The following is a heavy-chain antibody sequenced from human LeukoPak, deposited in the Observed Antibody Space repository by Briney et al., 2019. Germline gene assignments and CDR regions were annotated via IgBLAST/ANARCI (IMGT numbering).Heavy chain of an antibody. CDR3: ARARLVVPAASVFFDY. J-gene: IGHJ4*02. D-gene: IGHD2-2*01. CDR2: IYYSGST. CDR1: GGSISSYY. Sequence: PSETLSFTCTVSGGSISSYYWSWIRQPPGKGLEWIGYIYYSGSTNYNPSLKSRVTISVDTSKNQFSLKLSSVTAADTAVYYCARARLVVPAASVFFDYWGQGTLVTVSS. V-gene: IGHV4-59*01.